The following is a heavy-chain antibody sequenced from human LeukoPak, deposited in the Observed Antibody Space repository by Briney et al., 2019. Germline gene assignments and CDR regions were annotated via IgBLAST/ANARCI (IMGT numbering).Heavy chain of an antibody. V-gene: IGHV1-2*02. Sequence: ASVKVSCKASGYTFTGYYMHWVRQAPGQGLEWMGWINPNSGGTNYAQKFQGGVTMTRDTSISTAYMELSRLRSDGTAVYYCARDFWSGHYYFDYWGQGTLVTVSS. J-gene: IGHJ4*02. CDR3: ARDFWSGHYYFDY. CDR1: GYTFTGYY. D-gene: IGHD3-3*01. CDR2: INPNSGGT.